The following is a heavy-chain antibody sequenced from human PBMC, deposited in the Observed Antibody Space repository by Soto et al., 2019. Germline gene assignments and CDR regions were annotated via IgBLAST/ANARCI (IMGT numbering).Heavy chain of an antibody. J-gene: IGHJ4*02. CDR3: AANIYDGSGHYFIFEY. CDR2: INPNFGSA. CDR1: GDPSSYSA. V-gene: IGHV1-69*01. D-gene: IGHD3-22*01. Sequence: QVRVVQSGAEVRKPGSSVKVSCTASGDPSSYSAIGWLRQAPGQGLEWMGGINPNFGSAIYAQKFQGRTTITAHYMELNDLRSEDTAIYFCAANIYDGSGHYFIFEYWGQGTPVTVSS.